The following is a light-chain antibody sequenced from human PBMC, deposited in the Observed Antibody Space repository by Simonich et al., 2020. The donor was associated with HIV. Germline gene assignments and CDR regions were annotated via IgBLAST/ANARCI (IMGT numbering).Light chain of an antibody. V-gene: IGKV3-20*01. CDR1: QSITNH. CDR3: QQYGSSPFT. Sequence: EIVLTQSPATLSLSPGERATLSCRASQSITNHLAWYQQKLGQAPRLLIYDASSRATGIPDRFSGSGSGTDFTLTISRLEPEDFAVYYCQQYGSSPFTFGPGTKVDFK. CDR2: DAS. J-gene: IGKJ3*01.